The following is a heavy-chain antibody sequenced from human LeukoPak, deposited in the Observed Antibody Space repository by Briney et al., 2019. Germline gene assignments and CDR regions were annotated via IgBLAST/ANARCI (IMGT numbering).Heavy chain of an antibody. Sequence: GGSLRLSCAASGFTFSSYDMHWVRQATGKGLEWVSAIGTAGDTYYPGSVKGRFTISRENAKNFLYLQMNSLRAGDTAVYYCAREGRGYDILTGYYYYYGMDVWGQGTTVTVSS. V-gene: IGHV3-13*01. J-gene: IGHJ6*02. CDR1: GFTFSSYD. D-gene: IGHD3-9*01. CDR3: AREGRGYDILTGYYYYYGMDV. CDR2: IGTAGDT.